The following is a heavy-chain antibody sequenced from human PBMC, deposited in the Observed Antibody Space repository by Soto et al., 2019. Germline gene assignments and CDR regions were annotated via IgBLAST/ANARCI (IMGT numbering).Heavy chain of an antibody. V-gene: IGHV3-30-3*01. CDR1: GFTFSTYA. D-gene: IGHD2-2*01. Sequence: QVQLVESGGGVVQPGRSLILSCAASGFTFSTYAMHWVRQAPGKGLEWVAVISYDGSNKYYADSVKGRFTISRDNSKNTLYLQMNSLRPEDTAVYYCARGGYESWVPPANWGQGTLVTVSS. J-gene: IGHJ4*02. CDR3: ARGGYESWVPPAN. CDR2: ISYDGSNK.